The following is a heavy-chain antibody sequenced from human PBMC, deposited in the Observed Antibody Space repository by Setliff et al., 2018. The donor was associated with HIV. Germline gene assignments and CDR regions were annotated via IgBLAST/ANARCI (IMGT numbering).Heavy chain of an antibody. Sequence: PSETLSLTCAVSGVSTSNNNYWWSWVRQPPGKGLEWIGEAYHRGNTNYNPSLKSRVTMSIDTSQNQFSLKLSSVTAADTAVYYCARSVRSRFLEWLRREYYYYYMDVWGKGTTVTVSS. J-gene: IGHJ6*03. CDR3: ARSVRSRFLEWLRREYYYYYMDV. CDR2: AYHRGNT. V-gene: IGHV4-4*02. CDR1: GVSTSNNNYW. D-gene: IGHD3-3*01.